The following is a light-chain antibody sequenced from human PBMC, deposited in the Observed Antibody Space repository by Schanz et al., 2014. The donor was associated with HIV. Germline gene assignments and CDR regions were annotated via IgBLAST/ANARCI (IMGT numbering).Light chain of an antibody. CDR2: DAS. Sequence: DIQMTQSPSPLSASVGDRVTITCRASRSINNYLNWYQQKQGKAPQLLIFDASSLQSGVPSRFSGSGSGTDFTLTISSLQPEDFGYYYCQQSYTKPLTFGGGTKVEVK. CDR1: RSINNY. V-gene: IGKV1-39*01. J-gene: IGKJ4*01. CDR3: QQSYTKPLT.